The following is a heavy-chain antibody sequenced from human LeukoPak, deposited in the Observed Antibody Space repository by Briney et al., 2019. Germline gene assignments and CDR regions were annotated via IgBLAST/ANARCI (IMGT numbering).Heavy chain of an antibody. J-gene: IGHJ5*02. D-gene: IGHD2-2*01. V-gene: IGHV6-1*01. Sequence: SQTLSLTCAISGDSVPSNSVTWNWIRQSPSRGLEWLGRTYYRSTWYNDYAVSVRGRITVNPDTSKNQFSLHLNSVTPEDTAVYYCARRLTQYDCFDPWGQGILVTVSS. CDR1: GDSVPSNSVT. CDR2: TYYRSTWYN. CDR3: ARRLTQYDCFDP.